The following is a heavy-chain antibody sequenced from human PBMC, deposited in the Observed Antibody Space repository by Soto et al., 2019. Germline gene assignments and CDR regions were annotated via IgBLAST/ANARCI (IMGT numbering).Heavy chain of an antibody. CDR2: IYYSGST. D-gene: IGHD2-2*01. CDR1: GGSISSGGYY. V-gene: IGHV4-31*03. J-gene: IGHJ3*02. CDR3: AVHCSSTSCYLGAFDI. Sequence: PSETLSLTCTVSGGSISSGGYYWSWIRQHPGKGLEWIGYIYYSGSTYYNPSLKSRVTISVDTSKNQFSLKLSSVTAADTAVYYCAVHCSSTSCYLGAFDIWGQGTMVPVSS.